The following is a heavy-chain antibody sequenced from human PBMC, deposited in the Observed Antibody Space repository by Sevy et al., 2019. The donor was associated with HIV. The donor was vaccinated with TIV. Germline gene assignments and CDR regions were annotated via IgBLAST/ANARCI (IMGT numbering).Heavy chain of an antibody. V-gene: IGHV3-48*02. J-gene: IGHJ4*01. D-gene: IGHD1-26*01. CDR3: ARDYSGSYYRFDL. CDR2: ITRDGKTK. CDR1: GFSFSSFS. Sequence: GGSLRLSCEASGFSFSSFSMNWLRQAPGKGLEWLAYITRDGKTKSYADFVKGRFTISRDNAQNSLFLQLNSLRDDDTAVYYCARDYSGSYYRFDLWGHGTLVTVSS.